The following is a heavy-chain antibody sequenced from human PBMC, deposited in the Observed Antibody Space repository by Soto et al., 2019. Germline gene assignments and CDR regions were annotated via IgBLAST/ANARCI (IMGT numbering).Heavy chain of an antibody. D-gene: IGHD3-16*01. CDR3: ARMATFGSLNWFDP. Sequence: QVKLVQSGAEVREPGASVKVSCKASGYSFTNNDVSWVRQATGQGLEWMGWMNPGSGDTGYAQKFQGRVTMTRDISIATAYMELSILRSDDTAIYYCARMATFGSLNWFDPWGQGTLVTVSS. J-gene: IGHJ5*02. CDR1: GYSFTNND. CDR2: MNPGSGDT. V-gene: IGHV1-8*01.